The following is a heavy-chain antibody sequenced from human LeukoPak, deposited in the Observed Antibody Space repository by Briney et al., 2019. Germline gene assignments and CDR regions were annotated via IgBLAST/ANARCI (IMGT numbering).Heavy chain of an antibody. V-gene: IGHV3-23*01. CDR3: AKDRRAGSYDY. D-gene: IGHD3-10*01. J-gene: IGHJ4*02. CDR2: ISGSGGNT. CDR1: GFTFSRNG. Sequence: GGSLRLSCAASGFTFSRNGMTWVRQAPGKGLEWVSAISGSGGNTYYADSVKGRFTISRDNSKHTLYLQMNSLRAEDTAVYYCAKDRRAGSYDYWGQGTLVTVSP.